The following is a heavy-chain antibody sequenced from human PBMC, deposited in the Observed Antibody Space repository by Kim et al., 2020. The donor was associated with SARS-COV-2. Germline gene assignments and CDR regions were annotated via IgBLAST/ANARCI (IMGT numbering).Heavy chain of an antibody. D-gene: IGHD6-19*01. V-gene: IGHV3-11*01. CDR3: ARGRSSGWAY. J-gene: IGHJ4*02. Sequence: YFADSERGRFPITRDHADTALYLQMSSLRPEDTAVYYCARGRSSGWAYWGQGALVTVSS.